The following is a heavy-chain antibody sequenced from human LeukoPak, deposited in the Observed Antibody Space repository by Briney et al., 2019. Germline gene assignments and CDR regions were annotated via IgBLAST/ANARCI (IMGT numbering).Heavy chain of an antibody. D-gene: IGHD6-19*01. CDR1: GFTFDDYA. V-gene: IGHV3-43D*03. Sequence: GGSLRLSCAASGFTFDDYAMHWVRQAPGKGLEWVSLISWDGGSTYYADSVKGRFTISRDNSKNSLYLQMNSLRAEDAALYYCAKDGPGYSSGWYNDDYYYYYMDVWGKGTTVTVSS. CDR2: ISWDGGST. J-gene: IGHJ6*03. CDR3: AKDGPGYSSGWYNDDYYYYYMDV.